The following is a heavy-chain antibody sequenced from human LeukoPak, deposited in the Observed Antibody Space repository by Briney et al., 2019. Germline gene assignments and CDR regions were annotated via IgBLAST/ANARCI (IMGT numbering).Heavy chain of an antibody. V-gene: IGHV4-31*02. CDR3: ARRPYCSGGSCYFDY. D-gene: IGHD2-15*01. J-gene: IGHJ4*02. Sequence: SETLSLTCTVSGDSISSGTYYWTWIRQTPGKGLEWIGYIHYSGDPYYNPSLKSRLTMSVDTSKNQFSLKLTSVTAADTAVYYCARRPYCSGGSCYFDYWGQGTLVTVSS. CDR2: IHYSGDP. CDR1: GDSISSGTYY.